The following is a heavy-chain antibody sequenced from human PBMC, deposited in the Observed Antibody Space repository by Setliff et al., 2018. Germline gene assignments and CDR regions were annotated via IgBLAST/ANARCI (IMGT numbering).Heavy chain of an antibody. J-gene: IGHJ4*02. D-gene: IGHD2-15*01. CDR1: GGTFSSDV. CDR3: ARELRSPYWHIDF. V-gene: IGHV1-69*13. Sequence: SVKVSCKASGGTFSSDVITGVRQAPGQGLEWMGRFIPVLRKANYAQRFQGRVTITADESTSTGYLELSRLRSEDTAIYYCARELRSPYWHIDFWGQGTLVTVSS. CDR2: FIPVLRKA.